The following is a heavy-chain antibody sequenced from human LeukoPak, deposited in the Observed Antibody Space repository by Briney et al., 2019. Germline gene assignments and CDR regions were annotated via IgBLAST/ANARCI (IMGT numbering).Heavy chain of an antibody. Sequence: PGGSLRLSCAASGFTFSSYGMHWVRQAPGKGLEWVAFIRYDGSNKYYADSVKGRFTISRDNSKNTLYMQMNSLRAADTAVYYCAKGLAYTGYDYWFDPWGQGTLVTVSS. CDR1: GFTFSSYG. CDR2: IRYDGSNK. J-gene: IGHJ5*02. D-gene: IGHD5-12*01. V-gene: IGHV3-30*02. CDR3: AKGLAYTGYDYWFDP.